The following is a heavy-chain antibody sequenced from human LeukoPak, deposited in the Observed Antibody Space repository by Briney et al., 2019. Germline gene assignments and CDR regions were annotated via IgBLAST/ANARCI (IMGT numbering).Heavy chain of an antibody. Sequence: ASVKVSCKASGYTFTSYDINWVRQATGQGLEWMGWMNPNSGNTGYAQKFQGRVTMTRDTSISTAYMELSRLRSDDTAVYYCARLESGKYCSSTSCRTRNFDYWGQGTLVTVSS. D-gene: IGHD2-2*01. CDR3: ARLESGKYCSSTSCRTRNFDY. J-gene: IGHJ4*02. V-gene: IGHV1-8*01. CDR2: MNPNSGNT. CDR1: GYTFTSYD.